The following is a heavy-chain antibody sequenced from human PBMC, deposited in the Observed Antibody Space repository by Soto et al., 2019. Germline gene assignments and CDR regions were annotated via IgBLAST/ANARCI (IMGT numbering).Heavy chain of an antibody. D-gene: IGHD4-17*01. Sequence: SQTLSLTCAISGDSVSSDSAAWNWIRQSPSRGLEWLGRTYYRSKWKYDYAVSVKSRITINPDTSKNQFSLQLRSVTPEDAAVYYCARDCHHGDYDPYSFWGQGSLVTVSS. J-gene: IGHJ4*02. CDR1: GDSVSSDSAA. CDR2: TYYRSKWKY. V-gene: IGHV6-1*01. CDR3: ARDCHHGDYDPYSF.